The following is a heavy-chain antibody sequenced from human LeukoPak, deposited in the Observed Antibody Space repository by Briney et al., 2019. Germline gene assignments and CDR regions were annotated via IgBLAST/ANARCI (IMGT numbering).Heavy chain of an antibody. D-gene: IGHD2-21*02. J-gene: IGHJ4*02. Sequence: SETLSLTCTVSGGSISSGSYYWTWIRQPAGKGLEWIGRIYTSGSTNYNPSLKSRVTISADTSKNQFYLKLNSVTAADTAVYYCAKDPMGDDGYWGQGTLVTVSS. V-gene: IGHV4-61*02. CDR3: AKDPMGDDGY. CDR1: GGSISSGSYY. CDR2: IYTSGST.